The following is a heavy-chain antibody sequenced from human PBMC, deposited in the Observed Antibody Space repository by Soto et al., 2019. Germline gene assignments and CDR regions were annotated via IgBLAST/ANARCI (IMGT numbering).Heavy chain of an antibody. CDR3: ASPAGLRSSWAAFDI. V-gene: IGHV5-10-1*01. Sequence: SLKFPWKCFGYSSSSYWLTCVRQRPVPGLEWMARIDPSDSYTNYSQSFQGHVTTSADKSISTAYLHGSSLKASDTALYYCASPAGLRSSWAAFDIWGQGTMV. CDR1: GYSSSSYW. CDR2: IDPSDSYT. D-gene: IGHD6-13*01. J-gene: IGHJ3*02.